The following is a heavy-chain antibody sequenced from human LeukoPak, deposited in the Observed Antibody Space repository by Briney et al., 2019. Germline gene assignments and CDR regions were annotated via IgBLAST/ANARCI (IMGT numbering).Heavy chain of an antibody. CDR1: GGSISSSNW. V-gene: IGHV4-4*02. CDR2: IYHSGST. CDR3: AGATDYYDSSGYFN. J-gene: IGHJ4*02. D-gene: IGHD3-22*01. Sequence: SGTLSLTCAVSGGSISSSNWWSWVRQPPGKGLEWIGEIYHSGSTNYNPSLKSRVTISVDKSKNQFSLKLSSVTAADTAVYYCAGATDYYDSSGYFNWGQGTLVTVSS.